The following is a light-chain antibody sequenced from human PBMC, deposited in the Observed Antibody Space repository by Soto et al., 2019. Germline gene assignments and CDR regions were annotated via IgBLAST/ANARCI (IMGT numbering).Light chain of an antibody. CDR3: ASHTTSNTRV. J-gene: IGLJ1*01. V-gene: IGLV2-14*03. CDR1: SSDVGAYDY. Sequence: QSALTQPASVSGSPGQSIAISCTGTSSDVGAYDYVSWYQQHPDKAPKLIIDEVSHRPAGVSNRFSASKYVNTATLTISGLQTEDEADFYCASHTTSNTRVFGTGTKLTVL. CDR2: EVS.